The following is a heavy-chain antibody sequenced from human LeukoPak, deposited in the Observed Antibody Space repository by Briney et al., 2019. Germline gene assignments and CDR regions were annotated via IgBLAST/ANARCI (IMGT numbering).Heavy chain of an antibody. Sequence: ASVKVSCKASGYTFTGYYMHWVRQAPGQGLEWMGWINPNGGGTNYAQKFQGRVTITTDESTSTVYMDLSRLTSEDSAIYYCARDEAERGVIVYAFDMWGQGTMVTVSS. V-gene: IGHV1-2*02. CDR2: INPNGGGT. CDR1: GYTFTGYY. D-gene: IGHD3-16*02. J-gene: IGHJ3*02. CDR3: ARDEAERGVIVYAFDM.